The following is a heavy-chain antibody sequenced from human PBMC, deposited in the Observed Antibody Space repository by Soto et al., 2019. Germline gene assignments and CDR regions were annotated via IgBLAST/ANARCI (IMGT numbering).Heavy chain of an antibody. V-gene: IGHV4-59*01. J-gene: IGHJ3*02. CDR1: GGSISSYY. Sequence: PSETLSLTCTVSGGSISSYYWSWIRQPPGKGLEWIGYIYYSGSTNYNPSLKSRVTISVDTSKNQFSLKLSSVTAADTAVYYCARGGVDYYDSSGYYGAYDAFDIWGQGTMDTVSS. D-gene: IGHD3-22*01. CDR2: IYYSGST. CDR3: ARGGVDYYDSSGYYGAYDAFDI.